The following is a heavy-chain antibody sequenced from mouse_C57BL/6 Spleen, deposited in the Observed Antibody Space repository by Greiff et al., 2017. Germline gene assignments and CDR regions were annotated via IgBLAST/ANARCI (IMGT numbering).Heavy chain of an antibody. CDR2: IYPRSGNT. CDR3: ARVYGSSYWYFDV. J-gene: IGHJ1*03. Sequence: VQLQQSGAELARPGASVKLSCKASGYTFTSYGISWVKQRTGQGLEWIGEIYPRSGNTYYNEKFKGKATLTEDKSSSTAYMELRSLTSEDSAVYVSARVYGSSYWYFDVWGTGTTVTVAS. V-gene: IGHV1-81*01. CDR1: GYTFTSYG. D-gene: IGHD1-1*01.